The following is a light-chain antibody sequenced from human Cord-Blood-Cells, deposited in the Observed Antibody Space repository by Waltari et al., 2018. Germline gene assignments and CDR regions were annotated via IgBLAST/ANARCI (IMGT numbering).Light chain of an antibody. J-gene: IGKJ1*01. CDR3: LQYNSYWT. V-gene: IGKV1-5*01. Sequence: DIQITQSPSTLSASVGDRVTITYRASQSISSWLAWYQQKPGKAPKLLIYDACSLVSGVASKFSCSGSGTEFTLTISSLQPDDVATYYCLQYNSYWTFGQGTKVEIK. CDR1: QSISSW. CDR2: DAC.